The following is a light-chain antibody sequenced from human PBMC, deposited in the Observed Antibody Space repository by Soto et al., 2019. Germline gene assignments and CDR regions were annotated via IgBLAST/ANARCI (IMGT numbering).Light chain of an antibody. J-gene: IGKJ4*01. CDR3: QQRSNFLT. V-gene: IGKV3-11*01. CDR2: DVS. CDR1: QSVMSY. Sequence: EIVLTQSPATLSLSPGEKATLSCRPIQSVMSYFAWYQQKPGQAPRLLIYDVSHRATGIPARFSGSGSGTDFTLTITSLEPEDFAVYYCQQRSNFLTFGGGTKVDIK.